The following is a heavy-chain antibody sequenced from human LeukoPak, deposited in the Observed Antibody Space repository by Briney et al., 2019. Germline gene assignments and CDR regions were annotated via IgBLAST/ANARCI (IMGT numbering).Heavy chain of an antibody. D-gene: IGHD4-17*01. Sequence: KPSETPYLTLAVFWGYLYRLHWRLGRPPPRKGLGWIGEIYNSGSTIYNPSLKSRVTISVDTSKNQFSLNLISVTAADTAVYYCARYTRYGDYNWFDPWGQGTLVTVSS. CDR1: GYLYRLH. CDR2: IYNSGST. V-gene: IGHV4-34*01. J-gene: IGHJ5*02. CDR3: ARYTRYGDYNWFDP.